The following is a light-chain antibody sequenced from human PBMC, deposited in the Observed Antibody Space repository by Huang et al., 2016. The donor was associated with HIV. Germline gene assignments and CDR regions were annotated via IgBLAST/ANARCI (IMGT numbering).Light chain of an antibody. V-gene: IGKV1-6*01. CDR2: AAS. J-gene: IGKJ1*01. CDR1: QGIRND. Sequence: AIQMTQSPASLSASVGDRVAITCRAGQGIRNDLGWYQQRLGKAPKLLVSAASHLQSGVPSRFSGSGSGTHFTLTISSLQPEDFATYYCLQTYTYPWTFGQGTKVEI. CDR3: LQTYTYPWT.